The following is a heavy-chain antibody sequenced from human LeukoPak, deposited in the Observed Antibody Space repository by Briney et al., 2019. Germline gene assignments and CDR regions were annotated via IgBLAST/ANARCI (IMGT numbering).Heavy chain of an antibody. CDR3: ARDIHQLVRSAFDI. V-gene: IGHV4-59*12. D-gene: IGHD6-6*01. J-gene: IGHJ3*02. Sequence: PSETLSLTCSVSGGSINNYYWSWIRQPPGEGLEWIGYIYYSGSTNYNPSLKSRVTISVDTSQNQFSLKLTSVTATDTAVYYCARDIHQLVRSAFDIWGQGTMVTVSS. CDR1: GGSINNYY. CDR2: IYYSGST.